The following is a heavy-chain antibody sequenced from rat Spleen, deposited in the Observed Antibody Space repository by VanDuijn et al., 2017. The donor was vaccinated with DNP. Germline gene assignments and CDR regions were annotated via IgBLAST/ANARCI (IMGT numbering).Heavy chain of an antibody. D-gene: IGHD1-2*01. CDR2: ITNSGDSV. V-gene: IGHV5S13*01. J-gene: IGHJ2*01. Sequence: EVHLVQSGGGLVQPGRSLKLSCVVSGVTFSDYDMAWVRQAPTKGLEWVASITNSGDSVYYRESVKGRFTISRDNAKNTLYVQMDSLRSEDTATYYCATLIAFDYWGQGVMVTVSS. CDR3: ATLIAFDY. CDR1: GVTFSDYD.